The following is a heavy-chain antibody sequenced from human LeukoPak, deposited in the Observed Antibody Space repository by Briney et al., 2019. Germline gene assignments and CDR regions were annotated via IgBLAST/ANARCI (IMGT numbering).Heavy chain of an antibody. Sequence: ASVKVSCKASGYTFTSYDINWVRQATGQGLEWMGWMNPNSGNTGYAQKFQGRVTMTRNTSISTAYMELSCLRSEDTAVYYCARGRIQLWLLYSTQGYYYYYMDVWGKGTTVTVSS. CDR2: MNPNSGNT. V-gene: IGHV1-8*01. CDR3: ARGRIQLWLLYSTQGYYYYYMDV. CDR1: GYTFTSYD. J-gene: IGHJ6*03. D-gene: IGHD5-18*01.